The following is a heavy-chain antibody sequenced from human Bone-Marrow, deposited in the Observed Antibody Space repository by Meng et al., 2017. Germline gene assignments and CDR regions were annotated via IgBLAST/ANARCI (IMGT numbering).Heavy chain of an antibody. Sequence: QVQLQESGPGLVKPSQTLSLTCTVAGGSISSGYYYWSWLRQPPGKGREWIGYIHNSGSTYYNPSLKSRVTISVDTSKNQFSLKLRFVTAADTAVYYCAREGRSPQVGVSVYWGQGNLVTVSS. CDR3: AREGRSPQVGVSVY. CDR2: IHNSGST. V-gene: IGHV4-30-4*01. D-gene: IGHD2-21*01. J-gene: IGHJ4*02. CDR1: GGSISSGYYY.